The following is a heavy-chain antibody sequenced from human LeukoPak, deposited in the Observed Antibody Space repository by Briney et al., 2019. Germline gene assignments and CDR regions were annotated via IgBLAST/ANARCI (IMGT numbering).Heavy chain of an antibody. CDR2: ISYDGSNN. Sequence: GGSLRLSCAASGFTFSSYAMHWVRQAPGKGLEWVAVISYDGSNNYYADSVKGRFTISRDNSKNTLYLQMNSLRAEDTAVYYCAKAEWIQLWWEDYWGQGTLVTVSS. CDR3: AKAEWIQLWWEDY. D-gene: IGHD5-18*01. CDR1: GFTFSSYA. V-gene: IGHV3-30*04. J-gene: IGHJ4*02.